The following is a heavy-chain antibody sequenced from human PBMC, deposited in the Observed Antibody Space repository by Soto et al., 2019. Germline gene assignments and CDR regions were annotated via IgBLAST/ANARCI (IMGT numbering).Heavy chain of an antibody. D-gene: IGHD1-1*01. CDR3: ARALGSVQLERGWFDP. J-gene: IGHJ5*02. V-gene: IGHV1-18*01. Sequence: ASVKVSCKASGYTFTSYGISWVRQAPGQGLEWMGWISAYNGNTNYAQKLQGRVTMTTDTSTSTAYMELRSLRSDDTAVYYCARALGSVQLERGWFDPWGQGTLVTVSS. CDR2: ISAYNGNT. CDR1: GYTFTSYG.